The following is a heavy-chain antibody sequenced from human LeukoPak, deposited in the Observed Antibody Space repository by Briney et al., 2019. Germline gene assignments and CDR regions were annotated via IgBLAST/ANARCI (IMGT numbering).Heavy chain of an antibody. CDR3: AKGEAYCGGDCYPD. CDR2: ISSSSDYI. CDR1: GFTFNNYI. V-gene: IGHV3-21*04. D-gene: IGHD2-21*02. J-gene: IGHJ4*02. Sequence: GGSLRLSCAASGFTFNNYIMNWVRQAPGKGLEWVSSISSSSDYIYYADSVKGRFTISRDSSKNTLYLQMKSLRAEDTAVYYCAKGEAYCGGDCYPDWGQGTLVTVSS.